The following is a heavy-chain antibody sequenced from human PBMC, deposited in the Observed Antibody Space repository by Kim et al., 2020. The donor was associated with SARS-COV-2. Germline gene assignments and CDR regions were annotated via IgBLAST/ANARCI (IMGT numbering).Heavy chain of an antibody. CDR3: ARAAGGQSGLDF. V-gene: IGHV6-1*01. CDR1: GDSVSSNIAT. CDR2: TYYRSRWLN. Sequence: SQTLSLTCVISGDSVSSNIATWNWVRQSPSRGLEWLGRTYYRSRWLNEYATSVKSRITINPDTPKNQISLQLSSVTPEDTAVYYCARAAGGQSGLDFWGQ. D-gene: IGHD6-13*01. J-gene: IGHJ4*02.